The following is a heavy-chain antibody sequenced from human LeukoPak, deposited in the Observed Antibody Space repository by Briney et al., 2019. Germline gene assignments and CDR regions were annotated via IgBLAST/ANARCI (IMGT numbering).Heavy chain of an antibody. V-gene: IGHV1-24*01. Sequence: ASVKVSCKVSGYTLTELSMHWVRQAPGKGLEWMGGFDPEDGETIYAQKFQGRVTMTEDTSTDTAYMELSSLRSEDTAVYYCARGPIFGVVIIGWFDPWGQGTLVTVSS. CDR2: FDPEDGET. CDR1: GYTLTELS. J-gene: IGHJ5*02. CDR3: ARGPIFGVVIIGWFDP. D-gene: IGHD3-3*01.